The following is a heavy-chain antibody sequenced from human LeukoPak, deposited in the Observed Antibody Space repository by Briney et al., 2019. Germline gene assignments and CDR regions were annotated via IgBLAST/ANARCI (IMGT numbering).Heavy chain of an antibody. D-gene: IGHD3-22*01. V-gene: IGHV4-39*07. CDR3: ARASYDSSDYEYFHH. CDR2: IYYSGST. J-gene: IGHJ1*01. Sequence: PSETLSLTCTVSGGSISSSSYYWGWIRQPPGKGLEWIGSIYYSGSTYYNPSLKSRVTISVDTSRNQFSLKLSSVTAADTAVYYCARASYDSSDYEYFHHWGQGTLVTVSS. CDR1: GGSISSSSYY.